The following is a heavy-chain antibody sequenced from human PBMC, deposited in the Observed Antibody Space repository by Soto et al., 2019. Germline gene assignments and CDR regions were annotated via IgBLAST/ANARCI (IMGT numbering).Heavy chain of an antibody. J-gene: IGHJ6*02. D-gene: IGHD3-22*01. CDR2: IIPIYSTA. CDR1: GGTFSSYA. CDR3: ARDVIVVDRYGSDV. V-gene: IGHV1-69*06. Sequence: QVQLVQSGAEVKKPGSSVKVSCKASGGTFSSYAISWVRQAAGHGLEWMGGIIPIYSTANYAQKFQGRVTITADKSTSTADMELSSLRAEDTSVYYCARDVIVVDRYGSDVWGQGKMVTVS.